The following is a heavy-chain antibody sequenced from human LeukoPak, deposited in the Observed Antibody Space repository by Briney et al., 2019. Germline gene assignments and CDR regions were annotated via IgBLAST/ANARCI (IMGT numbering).Heavy chain of an antibody. CDR3: ARSQAYYDSSGTPRFDY. V-gene: IGHV3-48*04. CDR2: ISSSGSTI. J-gene: IGHJ4*02. D-gene: IGHD3-22*01. Sequence: GGSLRLSCAASGFTFSSYSMNWVRQAPGKGLEWVSYISSSGSTIYYADSVKGRFTISRDNAKNSLYLQMNSLRAEDTAVYYCARSQAYYDSSGTPRFDYWGQGTLVTVSS. CDR1: GFTFSSYS.